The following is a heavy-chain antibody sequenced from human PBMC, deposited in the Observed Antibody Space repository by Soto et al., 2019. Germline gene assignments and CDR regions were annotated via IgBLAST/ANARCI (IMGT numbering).Heavy chain of an antibody. CDR1: GYTFTTYD. CDR2: MNPYSGDT. Sequence: QVQLVQSGAEVREPGASVKVPCKASGYTFTTYDINWVRQATGQGLEWMGWMNPYSGDTGYVQRFQGRVAMPRDTSISTAYMELTSMRSDDTAVYYCARSRGGGGVHFDFWGQGTLVTVPS. J-gene: IGHJ4*02. CDR3: ARSRGGGGVHFDF. V-gene: IGHV1-8*01. D-gene: IGHD3-16*01.